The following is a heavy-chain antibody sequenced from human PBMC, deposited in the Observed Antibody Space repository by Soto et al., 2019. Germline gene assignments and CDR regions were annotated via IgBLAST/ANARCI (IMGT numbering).Heavy chain of an antibody. J-gene: IGHJ4*02. CDR1: GFTFSSYS. Sequence: GGSLSLSCAASGFTFSSYSINWVRQAPGKGLEWVSSISSSSSYIYYADSVKDRFTISRDNAKNSLYLQMNSVRAEDTAVYYCESLITSGYSYGYVYYWGQGTLVTVSS. D-gene: IGHD5-18*01. CDR3: ESLITSGYSYGYVYY. CDR2: ISSSSSYI. V-gene: IGHV3-21*01.